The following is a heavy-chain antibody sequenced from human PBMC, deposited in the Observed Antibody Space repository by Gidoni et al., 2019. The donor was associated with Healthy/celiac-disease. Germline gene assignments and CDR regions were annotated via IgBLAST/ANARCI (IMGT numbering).Heavy chain of an antibody. J-gene: IGHJ4*02. CDR1: GYTFTSYG. Sequence: QVQLVQSGAEVKKPGASVKVSCKDSGYTFTSYGISWVRQAPGQGLEWMGWISAYNGNTNYAQKLQGRVTMTTDTSTSTAYMELRSLRSDDTAVYYCARDEALRIAARPPYFDYWGQGTLVTVSS. V-gene: IGHV1-18*01. D-gene: IGHD6-6*01. CDR2: ISAYNGNT. CDR3: ARDEALRIAARPPYFDY.